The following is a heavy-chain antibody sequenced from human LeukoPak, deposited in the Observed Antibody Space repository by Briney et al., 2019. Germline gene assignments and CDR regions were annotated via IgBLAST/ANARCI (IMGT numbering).Heavy chain of an antibody. CDR2: ISGSGEIT. CDR3: AKDPHYYDSSGYYHRDWYFDL. CDR1: GFSFSTFA. Sequence: GGSLRLSCVASGFSFSTFAMSWVCQAPGKGLEWASDISGSGEITDYADSVKGRFSISRDNSKNTVYLQMNSLRVEDTAVYYCAKDPHYYDSSGYYHRDWYFDLWGRGTLVTVSS. D-gene: IGHD3-22*01. V-gene: IGHV3-23*01. J-gene: IGHJ2*01.